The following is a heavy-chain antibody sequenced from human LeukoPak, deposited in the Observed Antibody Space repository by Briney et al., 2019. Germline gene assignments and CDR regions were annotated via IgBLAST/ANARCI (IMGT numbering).Heavy chain of an antibody. CDR1: GFTFSNYW. CDR3: ARDLDYGGPYYYYMDV. D-gene: IGHD4-23*01. Sequence: GGSLRLSCAASGFTFSNYWMSWVRQAPGKGLEWVANIKNDGNKKYYVDSVKGRFTISRDNAKNSLYLQMNSLRAEDTAVYYCARDLDYGGPYYYYMDVWGKGTTVTVSS. J-gene: IGHJ6*03. V-gene: IGHV3-7*01. CDR2: IKNDGNKK.